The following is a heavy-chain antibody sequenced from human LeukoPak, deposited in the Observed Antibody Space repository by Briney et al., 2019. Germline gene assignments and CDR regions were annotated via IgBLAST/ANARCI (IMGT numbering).Heavy chain of an antibody. V-gene: IGHV3-23*01. D-gene: IGHD5-24*01. CDR1: GLTFSSHW. Sequence: GGSLRLSCAASGLTFSSHWMHWVRQAPGKGLEWVSAISGSGGSTYYADSVKGRFTISRDNSKNTLYLQMNSLRAEDTAVYYCAKVRRDGYNFWFDPWGQGTLVTVSS. CDR3: AKVRRDGYNFWFDP. J-gene: IGHJ5*02. CDR2: ISGSGGST.